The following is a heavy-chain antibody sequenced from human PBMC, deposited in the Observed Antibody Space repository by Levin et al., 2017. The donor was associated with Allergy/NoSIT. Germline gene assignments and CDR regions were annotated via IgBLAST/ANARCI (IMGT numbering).Heavy chain of an antibody. J-gene: IGHJ4*02. D-gene: IGHD5-18*01. CDR1: GFTFSSYG. CDR2: ISYDGSNK. V-gene: IGHV3-30*18. CDR3: AKENSYGQFFDY. Sequence: GGSLRLSCAASGFTFSSYGMHWVRQAPGKGLEWVAVISYDGSNKYYADSVKGRFTISRDNSKNTLYLQMNSLRAEDTAVYYCAKENSYGQFFDYWGQGTLVTVSS.